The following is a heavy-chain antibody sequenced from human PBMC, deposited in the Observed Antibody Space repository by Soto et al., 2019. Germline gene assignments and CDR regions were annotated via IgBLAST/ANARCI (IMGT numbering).Heavy chain of an antibody. J-gene: IGHJ4*02. CDR1: GGSISSGDYY. V-gene: IGHV4-31*03. Sequence: TLSLTCTVSGGSISSGDYYWSWIRQHPGKGLEWIGYIYYSGSTYYNPSLKSRVTISVDTSKNQFSLKLSSVTAADTAVYYCARWPQLKPRFDYWGQGTLVTVSS. D-gene: IGHD1-1*01. CDR2: IYYSGST. CDR3: ARWPQLKPRFDY.